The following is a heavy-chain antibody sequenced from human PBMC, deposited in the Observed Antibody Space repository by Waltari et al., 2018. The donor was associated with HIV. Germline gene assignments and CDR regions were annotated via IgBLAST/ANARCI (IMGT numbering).Heavy chain of an antibody. V-gene: IGHV3-53*01. Sequence: EVKLEDARGVFVQTGGYLRFLLAAARFTLSEHARRWFRQAPGKGLEWVSFIYCDESTNYAASVKGRFISSGDNSRNTLYLKLNSMRAEDTAVYYCARLISSGWYDDS. D-gene: IGHD6-13*01. CDR2: IYCDEST. CDR3: ARLISSGWYDDS. J-gene: IGHJ5*01. CDR1: RFTLSEHA.